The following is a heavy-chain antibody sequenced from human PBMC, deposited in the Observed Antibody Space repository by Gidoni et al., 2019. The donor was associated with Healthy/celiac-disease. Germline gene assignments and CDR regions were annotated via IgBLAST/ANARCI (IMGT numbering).Heavy chain of an antibody. V-gene: IGHV3-23*01. CDR3: AKDPFLPSYYGSGSYPPRIDY. CDR2: ISGSGGST. Sequence: EVQLLESGGGLVQPGGSLRLFFAASGCTFSSYALSWVRQAPGKGLEWVSAISGSGGSTYYADSVKGRFTISRDNSKNTLYLQMNSLRAEDTAVYYCAKDPFLPSYYGSGSYPPRIDYWGQGTLVTVSS. CDR1: GCTFSSYA. D-gene: IGHD3-10*01. J-gene: IGHJ4*02.